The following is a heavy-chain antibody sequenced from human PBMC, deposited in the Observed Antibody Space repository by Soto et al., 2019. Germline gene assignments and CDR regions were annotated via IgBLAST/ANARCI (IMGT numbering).Heavy chain of an antibody. J-gene: IGHJ4*02. Sequence: GGSLRLSCAASGFTFSSYAMSWVRQAPGKWLEWVSAISGSGGSTYYADSVKGRFTISRDNSKNTLYLQMNSLRAEDTAVYYCASQWEYQLLWASFDYWGQGTLVNVSS. D-gene: IGHD2-2*01. V-gene: IGHV3-23*01. CDR1: GFTFSSYA. CDR2: ISGSGGST. CDR3: ASQWEYQLLWASFDY.